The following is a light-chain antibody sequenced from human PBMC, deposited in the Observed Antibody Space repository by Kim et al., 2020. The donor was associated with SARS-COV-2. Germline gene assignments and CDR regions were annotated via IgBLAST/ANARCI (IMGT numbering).Light chain of an antibody. J-gene: IGKJ5*01. CDR2: AAS. V-gene: IGKV1-16*01. CDR3: QQYKTYPIT. CDR1: QDISDS. Sequence: ESIGDRVTITCRATQDISDSLAWFQQKPGKAPKSLIRAASNLRSGVSSRFSGSGSGTDFILTINSLQPEDFATYYCQQYKTYPITFGQGTRLEIK.